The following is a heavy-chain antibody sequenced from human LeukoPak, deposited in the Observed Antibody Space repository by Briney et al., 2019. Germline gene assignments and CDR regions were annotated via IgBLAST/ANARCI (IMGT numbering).Heavy chain of an antibody. J-gene: IGHJ3*02. CDR1: GYTFTSYD. CDR2: MNPNSGNT. Sequence: ASVKVSCKASGYTFTSYDINWVRQATGQGLEWMGWMNPNSGNTGYAQKFQGRVTMTRNTSISTAYMELSSLRSEDTAVYYCARIRNWGPHDAFDIWGQGTMVTVSS. D-gene: IGHD7-27*01. V-gene: IGHV1-8*02. CDR3: ARIRNWGPHDAFDI.